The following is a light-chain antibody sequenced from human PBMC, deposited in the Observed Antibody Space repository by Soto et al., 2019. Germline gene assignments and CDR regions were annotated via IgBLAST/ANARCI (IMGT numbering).Light chain of an antibody. CDR2: AAS. CDR1: QGIRND. CDR3: LQDYNYPRT. V-gene: IGKV1-6*01. Sequence: AIQITQSPSSLSASVGDRVTITCRASQGIRNDLGWYQQEPGKAPKLLIYAASSLQSGVPSRFSGSGSGTDFTLTISSLQPEDFATYYCLQDYNYPRTFGQGTKVDIK. J-gene: IGKJ1*01.